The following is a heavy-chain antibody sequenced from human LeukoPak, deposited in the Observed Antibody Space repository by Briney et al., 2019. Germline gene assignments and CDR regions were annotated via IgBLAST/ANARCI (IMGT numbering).Heavy chain of an antibody. CDR2: IYYSGST. V-gene: IGHV4-61*01. J-gene: IGHJ4*02. Sequence: SETLSLTCTVSGGSVSSGSYYWSWIRQPPGKGLEWIGYIYYSGSTNYNPSLKSRVTISVDTSKNQFSLKLSSVTAADTAVYYCARAVSPASSSWYGYYCDYWGQGTLVTVSS. D-gene: IGHD6-13*01. CDR1: GGSVSSGSYY. CDR3: ARAVSPASSSWYGYYCDY.